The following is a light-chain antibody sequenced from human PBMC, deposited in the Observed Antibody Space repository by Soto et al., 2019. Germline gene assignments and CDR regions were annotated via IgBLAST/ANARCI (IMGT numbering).Light chain of an antibody. CDR3: SSYTSTSTPMV. CDR2: EVS. Sequence: QSALTQPASVSGSPGQSITISCTGTSSDVGAYIYVSWYQQHPGKAPKLMIYEVSYRTSGVSNRFSGSKSGNTASLTISGLQAEDEADYYCSSYTSTSTPMVFGGGTKVTVL. V-gene: IGLV2-14*01. CDR1: SSDVGAYIY. J-gene: IGLJ2*01.